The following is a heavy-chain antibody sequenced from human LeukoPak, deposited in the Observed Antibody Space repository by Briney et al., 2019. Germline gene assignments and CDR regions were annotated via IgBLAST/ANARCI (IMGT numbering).Heavy chain of an antibody. Sequence: GGSLRLSCAASGFTFSSYAMSWVRQAPGKGLEWVSVISGSGGSTYYADSVKGRFTISRDNSKNTVYLQMNSLRVEDTAVYYCARDADEYCSSTTCRGGSFDIWGQGTMVTVSS. J-gene: IGHJ3*02. D-gene: IGHD2-2*01. CDR3: ARDADEYCSSTTCRGGSFDI. V-gene: IGHV3-23*01. CDR2: ISGSGGST. CDR1: GFTFSSYA.